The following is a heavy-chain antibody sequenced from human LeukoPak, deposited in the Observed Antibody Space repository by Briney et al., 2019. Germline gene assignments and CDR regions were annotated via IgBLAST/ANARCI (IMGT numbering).Heavy chain of an antibody. V-gene: IGHV3-33*01. Sequence: GGSLRLSCAASGFTFSSYGMHWVRQAPGKGLEWVAVIWYDGSNKYYADSVKGRFTISRDNSKNTLYLQMNSLRAEDTAVYYCARAACSSTSCLDYWGQGTLVTVSS. D-gene: IGHD2-2*01. CDR3: ARAACSSTSCLDY. J-gene: IGHJ4*02. CDR1: GFTFSSYG. CDR2: IWYDGSNK.